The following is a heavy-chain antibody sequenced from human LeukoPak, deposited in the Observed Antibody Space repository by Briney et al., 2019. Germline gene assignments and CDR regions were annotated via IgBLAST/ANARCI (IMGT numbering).Heavy chain of an antibody. J-gene: IGHJ4*02. CDR1: EFTFSSYW. CDR3: VRGIRDYYGLDY. Sequence: PGGSLRLSCAASEFTFSSYWMHWVRQAPGEGLVWVSHINPDGTTTNYADSVKGRFTISRDNAKNTLYLQMNSLRAEDTAVYYCVRGIRDYYGLDYWGQGTLVTVSS. V-gene: IGHV3-74*01. D-gene: IGHD3-22*01. CDR2: INPDGTTT.